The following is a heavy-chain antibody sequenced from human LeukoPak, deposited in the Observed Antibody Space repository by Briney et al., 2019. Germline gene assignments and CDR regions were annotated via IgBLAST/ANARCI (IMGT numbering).Heavy chain of an antibody. D-gene: IGHD1-26*01. Sequence: SETLSLTCTVSGGSVSSYYWNWIRQPPGKGLEWIGYIFYSGITNYNPSLKSRVTISVDTSKKQFSLKLTSVTAADTAVYYCARDSGSYPHLFSLWGHGALVTVSS. CDR3: ARDSGSYPHLFSL. CDR1: GGSVSSYY. J-gene: IGHJ4*03. CDR2: IFYSGIT. V-gene: IGHV4-59*02.